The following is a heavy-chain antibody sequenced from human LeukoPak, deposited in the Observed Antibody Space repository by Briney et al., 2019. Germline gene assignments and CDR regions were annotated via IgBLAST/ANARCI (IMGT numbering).Heavy chain of an antibody. J-gene: IGHJ4*02. Sequence: GGSLRLSCAASGFTFSSYGMHWVRQAPGKGLEWVAFIRYDGSNKYYADSVKGRFTISRDNSKNTLYLQMNSLRAEDTAVYYCAKDSGWFGELLWYDYWGQGTLVTVSS. D-gene: IGHD3-10*01. CDR3: AKDSGWFGELLWYDY. CDR2: IRYDGSNK. CDR1: GFTFSSYG. V-gene: IGHV3-30*02.